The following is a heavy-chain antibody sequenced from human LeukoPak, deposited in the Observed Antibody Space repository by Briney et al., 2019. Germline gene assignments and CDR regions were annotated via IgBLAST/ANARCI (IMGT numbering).Heavy chain of an antibody. Sequence: ASVKVSCKASGYTFTGYYMHWVRQAPGQGLEGMGWINPNSGGTNYAQKFQGRVTMTRDTSISTAYMELSRLRSDDTAVYYCARMVRFRGARYFDYWGQGTLVTVSS. D-gene: IGHD3-10*01. V-gene: IGHV1-2*02. CDR3: ARMVRFRGARYFDY. CDR2: INPNSGGT. J-gene: IGHJ4*02. CDR1: GYTFTGYY.